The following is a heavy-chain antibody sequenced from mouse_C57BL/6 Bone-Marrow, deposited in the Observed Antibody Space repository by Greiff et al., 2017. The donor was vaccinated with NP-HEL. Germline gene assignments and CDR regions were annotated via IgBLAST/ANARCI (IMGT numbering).Heavy chain of an antibody. D-gene: IGHD1-1*01. Sequence: VQLKQSGPGLVKPSQSLSLTCSVTGYSITSGYYWNWIRQFPGNKLEWMGYISYDGSNNYNPSLKNRISITRDTSKNQFFLKLNSVTTEDTSTYDCAREAGSSDAYWGQGTLVTVSA. CDR3: AREAGSSDAY. J-gene: IGHJ3*01. CDR2: ISYDGSN. CDR1: GYSITSGYY. V-gene: IGHV3-6*01.